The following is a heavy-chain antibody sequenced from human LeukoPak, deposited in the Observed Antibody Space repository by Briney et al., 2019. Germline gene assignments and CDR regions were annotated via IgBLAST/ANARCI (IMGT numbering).Heavy chain of an antibody. J-gene: IGHJ6*03. D-gene: IGHD5-18*01. Sequence: ASVKVSCKASGYTFTGYYMHWVRQAPGQGLEWMGWINPNSGGTNYAQKFQGRVTMTRDTSISTAYMELSRLRSDDTAVYYCARDFGGYSYGYYMDVWGKGTTVTTSS. CDR3: ARDFGGYSYGYYMDV. CDR2: INPNSGGT. CDR1: GYTFTGYY. V-gene: IGHV1-2*02.